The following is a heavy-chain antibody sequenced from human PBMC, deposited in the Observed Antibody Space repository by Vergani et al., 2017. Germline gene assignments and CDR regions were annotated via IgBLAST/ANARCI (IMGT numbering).Heavy chain of an antibody. D-gene: IGHD6-19*01. CDR3: ASHIEVAARGLGDV. J-gene: IGHJ6*04. CDR2: IGGSGGDT. CDR1: GFTFSSYA. V-gene: IGHV3-23*04. Sequence: VQLVESGGGLVKPGGSLRLSCAASGFTFSSYAMTWVRQAPGKGLEWVSAIGGSGGDTYYADSVKGRFTISRDNSKNTLSLQMNSLRAEDTAVYYCASHIEVAARGLGDVWGKGTTVTVSS.